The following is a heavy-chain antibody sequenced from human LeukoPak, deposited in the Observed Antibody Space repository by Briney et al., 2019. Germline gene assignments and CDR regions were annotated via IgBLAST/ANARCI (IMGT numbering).Heavy chain of an antibody. V-gene: IGHV4-34*01. J-gene: IGHJ4*02. CDR2: INHSGST. D-gene: IGHD6-19*01. Sequence: TSETLSLTCTVSGGSISSYYWSWIRQPPGKGLEWIGEINHSGSTNYNPSLKSRVTTSVDTSKNQFSLKLSSVTAADTAVYYCARATGDPSLAVAGPNYFDYWGQGTLVTVSS. CDR1: GGSISSYY. CDR3: ARATGDPSLAVAGPNYFDY.